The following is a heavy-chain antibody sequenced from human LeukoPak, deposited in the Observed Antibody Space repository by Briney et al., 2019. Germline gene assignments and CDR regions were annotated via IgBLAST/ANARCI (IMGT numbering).Heavy chain of an antibody. D-gene: IGHD3-3*01. Sequence: PGGSLRLSCAASGFTFSSYVMSWVRQAPGKGLEWVSAISGSGGSTYYADSVKGRFTISRDNSKNTLYLQMNSLRAEDTAVYYCAKAGYDFWSGYFTAYWFDPWGQGTLVTVSS. CDR1: GFTFSSYV. J-gene: IGHJ5*02. CDR3: AKAGYDFWSGYFTAYWFDP. V-gene: IGHV3-23*01. CDR2: ISGSGGST.